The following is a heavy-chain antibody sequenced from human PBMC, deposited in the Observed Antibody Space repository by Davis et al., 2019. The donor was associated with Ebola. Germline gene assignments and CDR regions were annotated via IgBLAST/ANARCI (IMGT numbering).Heavy chain of an antibody. CDR1: GGTFSSYA. D-gene: IGHD3-16*02. V-gene: IGHV1-69*13. J-gene: IGHJ4*02. CDR2: IIPIFGTA. Sequence: SVKVSCKASGGTFSSYAISWVRQAPGQGLEWMGGIIPIFGTANYAQKFQGRVTITADESTSTAYMELRSLRSDDTAVYYCARNSFMITFGGVIGYWGQGTLVTVSS. CDR3: ARNSFMITFGGVIGY.